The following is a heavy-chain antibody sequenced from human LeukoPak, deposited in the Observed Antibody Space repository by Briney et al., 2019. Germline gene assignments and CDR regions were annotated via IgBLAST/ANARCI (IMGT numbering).Heavy chain of an antibody. Sequence: GGSLRLSCAASGFTSSSYSMNWVRQAPGKGLEWVSSISSSSSYIYYADSVKGRFTISRDNAKNSLYLQMNSLRAEDTAVYYCARIVNYSGSYSSWGQGTLVTVSS. CDR2: ISSSSSYI. D-gene: IGHD1-26*01. CDR1: GFTSSSYS. V-gene: IGHV3-21*01. J-gene: IGHJ5*02. CDR3: ARIVNYSGSYSS.